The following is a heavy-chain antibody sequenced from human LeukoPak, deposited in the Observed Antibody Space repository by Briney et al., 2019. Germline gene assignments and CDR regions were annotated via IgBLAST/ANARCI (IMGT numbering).Heavy chain of an antibody. CDR3: ARGWNIVVVPAAMWHWFDP. CDR2: INPNSGGT. J-gene: IGHJ5*02. D-gene: IGHD2-2*01. Sequence: GASVPVSCKASGYTFTAYYIHWVRQAPGQGLEWMGWINPNSGGTNYAQKFQGRVTMTRDTSISTAYMELSRLRSDDTAVYYCARGWNIVVVPAAMWHWFDPWGQGTLVTVSS. V-gene: IGHV1-2*02. CDR1: GYTFTAYY.